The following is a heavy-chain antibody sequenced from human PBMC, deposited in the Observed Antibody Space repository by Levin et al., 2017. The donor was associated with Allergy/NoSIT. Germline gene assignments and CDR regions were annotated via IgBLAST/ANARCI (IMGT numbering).Heavy chain of an antibody. D-gene: IGHD1-26*01. CDR3: ARIGGATTEYFDL. CDR2: IGSSGGIK. CDR1: GFTFSDYY. V-gene: IGHV3-11*01. Sequence: GESLKISCAASGFTFSDYYMSWIRQAPGKGLEWVSYIGSSGGIKFYADSVKGRFTVSRDNAKNSMYLQMNSLRAEDTAVYFCARIGGATTEYFDLWGRGTLLTVSS. J-gene: IGHJ2*01.